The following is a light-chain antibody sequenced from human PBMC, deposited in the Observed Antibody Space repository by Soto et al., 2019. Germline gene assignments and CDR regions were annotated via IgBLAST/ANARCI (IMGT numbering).Light chain of an antibody. J-gene: IGKJ2*01. CDR3: QQYDNWPMFT. V-gene: IGKV3-15*01. CDR2: GAS. CDR1: QSVTTN. Sequence: EMVMTQSPGTLSVSPGERATLSCRVSQSVTTNLAWYQQKPGQAPRLLIYGASTRATGVPARFSGSGSGTEFTLNISSLQSEDFAIYYCQQYDNWPMFTFGQGTMLDIK.